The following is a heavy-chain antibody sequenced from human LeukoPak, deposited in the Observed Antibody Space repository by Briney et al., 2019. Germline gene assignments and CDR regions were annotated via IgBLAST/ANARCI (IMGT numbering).Heavy chain of an antibody. J-gene: IGHJ4*02. CDR1: GGSFSGYY. CDR2: INHSGST. D-gene: IGHD6-19*01. V-gene: IGHV4-34*01. CDR3: ARGFPVAPSY. Sequence: SETLSLTCAVYGGSFSGYYWSWIRQPPGKGLEWIGEINHSGSTNYNPSLKSRVTISVDTSKNQFSLKLSSATAADTAVYYCARGFPVAPSYWGQGTLVTVSS.